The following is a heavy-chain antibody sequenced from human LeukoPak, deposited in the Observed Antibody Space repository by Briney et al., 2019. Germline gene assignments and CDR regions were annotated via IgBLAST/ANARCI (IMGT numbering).Heavy chain of an antibody. CDR2: INHSGST. J-gene: IGHJ4*02. D-gene: IGHD3-3*01. CDR3: AGFNSVDY. Sequence: SETLSLTCAVYGGSFSGYYWTWIRQPPGKGLEWIGEINHSGSTNYNPSLKSRVTISVDTSKNQFSPRLSSVTAADTAVYYCAGFNSVDYWGQGTLVTVSS. V-gene: IGHV4-34*01. CDR1: GGSFSGYY.